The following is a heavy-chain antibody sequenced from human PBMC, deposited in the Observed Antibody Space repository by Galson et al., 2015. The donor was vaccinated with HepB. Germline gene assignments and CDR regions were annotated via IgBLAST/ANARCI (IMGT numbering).Heavy chain of an antibody. J-gene: IGHJ6*02. CDR1: GYTFTGYY. CDR2: INPNSGGT. D-gene: IGHD3-3*01. CDR3: ARAPTYYDFWSGYCTGYYYYGMDV. V-gene: IGHV1-2*04. Sequence: VKVSCKASGYTFTGYYMHWVRQAPGQGLEWMGWINPNSGGTNYAQKFQGWVTMTRDTSISTAYMELSRLRSDDTAVYYCARAPTYYDFWSGYCTGYYYYGMDVWGQGTTVTVSS.